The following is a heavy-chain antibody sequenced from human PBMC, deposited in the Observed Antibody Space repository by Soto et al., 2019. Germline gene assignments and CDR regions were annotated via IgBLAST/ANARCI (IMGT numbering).Heavy chain of an antibody. V-gene: IGHV3-15*05. CDR1: GFTFSNAW. CDR2: IKSKTDGGTT. Sequence: SLRLSCAVSGFTFSNAWMSWVRQAPGKGLEWVGRIKSKTDGGTTDYAAPVKGRFTISRDKSENTVVLQMNSVRAEDTAVYYCARLGPYASGTYSFRHNRFDPWGQGTQVTVSS. CDR3: ARLGPYASGTYSFRHNRFDP. D-gene: IGHD3-10*01. J-gene: IGHJ5*02.